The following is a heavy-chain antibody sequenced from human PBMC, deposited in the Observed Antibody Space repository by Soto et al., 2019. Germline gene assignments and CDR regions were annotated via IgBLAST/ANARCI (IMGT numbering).Heavy chain of an antibody. Sequence: EVQLLESGGGLVQPGGSLRLSCAASGLIFETYSMSWVRQPPGKGLEWVSGISGAGGSTYYADSVKGRFTISRDNSKNTLYLQVNSLRTEDTAVYYCAQSWGNTWELYYFDSWGQGTLVTVSS. CDR3: AQSWGNTWELYYFDS. V-gene: IGHV3-23*01. CDR2: ISGAGGST. D-gene: IGHD1-7*01. CDR1: GLIFETYS. J-gene: IGHJ4*02.